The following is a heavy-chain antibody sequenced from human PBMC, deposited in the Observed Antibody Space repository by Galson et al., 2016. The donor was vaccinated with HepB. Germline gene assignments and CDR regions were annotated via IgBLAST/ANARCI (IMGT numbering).Heavy chain of an antibody. D-gene: IGHD3-10*01. Sequence: CAISGDSVSNDHAGWNWIRQSPSRGLEWLGRTHYRSAWHHEYVHSLGGRLLLSADTSKNQLFRQLTSVTPEDTAVYYCARVVELGRGFHVWGQGTTVTVSS. CDR2: THYRSAWHH. V-gene: IGHV6-1*01. CDR3: ARVVELGRGFHV. J-gene: IGHJ6*02. CDR1: GDSVSNDHAG.